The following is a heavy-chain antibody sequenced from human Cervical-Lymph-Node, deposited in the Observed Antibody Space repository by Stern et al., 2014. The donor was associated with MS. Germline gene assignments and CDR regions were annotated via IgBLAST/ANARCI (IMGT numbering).Heavy chain of an antibody. CDR2: ISAYNGNT. D-gene: IGHD2-15*01. CDR1: GYTFTSYG. Sequence: QVQLMQSGAEVKKPGASVKVSCKASGYTFTSYGISWVRQAPGQGLEWMGWISAYNGNTNVALMLHGIVSMTTDSSKSTAYMELRSLRSDDTAVYYCARGLLGSENAFDIWGQGTMVTVSS. V-gene: IGHV1-18*01. CDR3: ARGLLGSENAFDI. J-gene: IGHJ3*02.